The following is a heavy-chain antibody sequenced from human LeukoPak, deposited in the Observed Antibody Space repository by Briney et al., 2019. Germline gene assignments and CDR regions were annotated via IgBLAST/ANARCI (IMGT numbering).Heavy chain of an antibody. CDR1: GDSVSSNSAA. Sequence: NPSQTLSLTCAISGDSVSSNSAAWNWIRQSPSRGLEWLGRTYYRPKWYNDYAVSVKSRITINPDTSKNQFSLQLNSVTPEDTAVYYCARDPGTMVRGVMLDWGQGTLVTVSS. V-gene: IGHV6-1*01. D-gene: IGHD3-10*01. J-gene: IGHJ4*02. CDR2: TYYRPKWYN. CDR3: ARDPGTMVRGVMLD.